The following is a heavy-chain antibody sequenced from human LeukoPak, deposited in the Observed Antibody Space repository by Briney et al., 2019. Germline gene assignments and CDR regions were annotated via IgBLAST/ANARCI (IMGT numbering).Heavy chain of an antibody. Sequence: PSETLSLTCTVSGDSISSGDYYWGWIRQPPGKGLEWIGSIYHSGTTYYNPSLKSRVTISVDTSKNQFSLKLNSVTAADTAIYYCARADIAVAGTNFDYWGQGTLVTVSS. CDR3: ARADIAVAGTNFDY. CDR1: GDSISSGDYY. J-gene: IGHJ4*02. V-gene: IGHV4-38-2*02. D-gene: IGHD6-19*01. CDR2: IYHSGTT.